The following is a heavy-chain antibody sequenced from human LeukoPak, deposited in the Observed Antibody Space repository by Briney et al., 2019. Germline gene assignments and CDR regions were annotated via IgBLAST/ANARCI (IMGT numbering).Heavy chain of an antibody. Sequence: ASVKVSCKASGYTFTSYDINWVRQATGQGLEWMGWMNPNSGNTGYAQKFQGRVTMTRNTSISTAYMELSSLTSEDTAVYYCAGPPTVSNWFDSWGQGTLVTVSS. CDR3: AGPPTVSNWFDS. D-gene: IGHD4-17*01. V-gene: IGHV1-8*01. CDR2: MNPNSGNT. CDR1: GYTFTSYD. J-gene: IGHJ5*01.